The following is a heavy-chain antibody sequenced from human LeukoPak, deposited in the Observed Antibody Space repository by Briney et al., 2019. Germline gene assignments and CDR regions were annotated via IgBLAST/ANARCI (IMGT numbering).Heavy chain of an antibody. CDR2: IYYSGST. D-gene: IGHD1/OR15-1a*01. V-gene: IGHV4-59*01. CDR3: ARDVVGNNAVSDAFDI. Sequence: SETLSLTCTVSDGSISSYYWSWIRQPPGKGLEWIGYIYYSGSTNYNPSLKSRVTISLDTSKNQFSLKLSSVTAADTAVYYCARDVVGNNAVSDAFDIWGQGTMVTVSS. J-gene: IGHJ3*02. CDR1: DGSISSYY.